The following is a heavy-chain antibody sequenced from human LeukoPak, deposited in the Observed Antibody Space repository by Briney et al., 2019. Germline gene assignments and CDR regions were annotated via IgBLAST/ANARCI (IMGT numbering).Heavy chain of an antibody. V-gene: IGHV1-2*02. J-gene: IGHJ6*03. CDR1: GYTFTSYD. Sequence: ASVKVSCKASGYTFTSYDINWVRQAPGQGLEWMGWINPNSGGTNYAQKFQGRVTMTRDTSISTAYMELSRPRSDDTAVYYCARDIRESRRYYYMDVWGKGTTVTVSS. CDR2: INPNSGGT. CDR3: ARDIRESRRYYYMDV. D-gene: IGHD1-26*01.